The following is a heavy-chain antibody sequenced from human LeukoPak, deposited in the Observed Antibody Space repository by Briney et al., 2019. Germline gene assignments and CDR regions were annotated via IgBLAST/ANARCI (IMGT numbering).Heavy chain of an antibody. CDR2: ISGSGGST. D-gene: IGHD4-11*01. CDR3: AKDRFVVYSNYYRWFDP. J-gene: IGHJ5*02. Sequence: GGSLRLSCAASGFTFSSYAMSWVRQAPGKGLEWVSAISGSGGSTYYADSVKGRFTISRDNSKNTLYLQMNSLRAEDTAVYYCAKDRFVVYSNYYRWFDPWGQGTLVTVSS. V-gene: IGHV3-23*01. CDR1: GFTFSSYA.